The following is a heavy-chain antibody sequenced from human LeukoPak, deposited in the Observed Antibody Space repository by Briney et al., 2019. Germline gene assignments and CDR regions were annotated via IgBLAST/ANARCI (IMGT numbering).Heavy chain of an antibody. D-gene: IGHD2/OR15-2a*01. Sequence: GGSLRLSCAASGFPFSSYGMHWVRQVPGKGLVWVSHINSDGSWTSYADSVKGRFTISKDNAKNTVYLQMNSLRAEDTAVYYCVSFYETYWGRGTLVTVSS. V-gene: IGHV3-74*01. CDR2: INSDGSWT. CDR3: VSFYETY. CDR1: GFPFSSYG. J-gene: IGHJ4*02.